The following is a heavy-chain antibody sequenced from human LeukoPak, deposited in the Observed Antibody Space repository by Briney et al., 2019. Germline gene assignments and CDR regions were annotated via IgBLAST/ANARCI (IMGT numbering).Heavy chain of an antibody. V-gene: IGHV1-2*02. CDR2: INPKSGGA. D-gene: IGHD6-25*01. CDR1: GYTFTGYY. J-gene: IGHJ5*02. CDR3: ARGHFYSSGNCFDP. Sequence: ASVKVSCKASGYTFTGYYIHWVRPAPGQGLEWMGWINPKSGGANYAQKFQGRVTMTRDTSISTAHMELSRLGSVEQSALYCARGHFYSSGNCFDPWGQGTLVTVSS.